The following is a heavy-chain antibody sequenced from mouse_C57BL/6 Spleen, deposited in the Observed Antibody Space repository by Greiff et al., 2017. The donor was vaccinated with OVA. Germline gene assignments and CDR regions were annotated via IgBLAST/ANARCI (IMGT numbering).Heavy chain of an antibody. D-gene: IGHD2-1*01. CDR3: ARRWELPGYFDV. V-gene: IGHV1-53*01. Sequence: QVQLQQPGTDLVKPGASVKLSCKASGYTFTSYWMHWVKQGPGQGLEWIGNINPSNGGTNYNEKFKSKATLTEDKSSSTSYMKLRSLASKDSAVYDCARRWELPGYFDVWGTGTTVTVSS. J-gene: IGHJ1*03. CDR2: INPSNGGT. CDR1: GYTFTSYW.